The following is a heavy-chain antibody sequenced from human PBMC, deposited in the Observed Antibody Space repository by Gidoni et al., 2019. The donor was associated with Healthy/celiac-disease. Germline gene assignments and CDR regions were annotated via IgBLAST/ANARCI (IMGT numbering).Heavy chain of an antibody. D-gene: IGHD2-2*01. Sequence: QLQLQESGPGLVKPSETLSPTCTVSGGSLSSSSYYWGWIRQPPGQGPEWSGSSYYSGSTYYNPSLKSRVTISVDTSKNQFSLKLSSVTAADTAVYYCARHIVPAAMTWEIWYFDLWGRGTLVTVSS. CDR1: GGSLSSSSYY. CDR3: ARHIVPAAMTWEIWYFDL. CDR2: SYYSGST. J-gene: IGHJ2*01. V-gene: IGHV4-39*01.